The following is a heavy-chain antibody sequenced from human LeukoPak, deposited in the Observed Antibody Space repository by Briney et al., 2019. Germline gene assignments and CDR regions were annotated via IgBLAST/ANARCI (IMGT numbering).Heavy chain of an antibody. CDR1: GFTFSDYW. Sequence: PGGSLRLSCAASGFTFSDYWMNWVRQAPGKGLEWVSAISGSGGSTYYADSVKGRFTISRDNSKNTLYLQMNSLRAEDTAVYYCAKDLSYGGTDDYWGQGTLVTVSS. D-gene: IGHD4-23*01. V-gene: IGHV3-23*01. CDR2: ISGSGGST. J-gene: IGHJ4*02. CDR3: AKDLSYGGTDDY.